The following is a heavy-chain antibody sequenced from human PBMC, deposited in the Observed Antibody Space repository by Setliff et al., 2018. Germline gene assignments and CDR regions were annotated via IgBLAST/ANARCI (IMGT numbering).Heavy chain of an antibody. D-gene: IGHD6-6*01. Sequence: PSETLSLTCTVSDGSLSTYYWSWIRQPPGKGLEFIGYVYYSGTANYSPSLRSRVTISIDTSKDQFSLKLISMTAADTAVYYCARGRNIAARLLDSWGQGTLVTVSS. J-gene: IGHJ4*02. CDR3: ARGRNIAARLLDS. CDR2: VYYSGTA. V-gene: IGHV4-59*12. CDR1: DGSLSTYY.